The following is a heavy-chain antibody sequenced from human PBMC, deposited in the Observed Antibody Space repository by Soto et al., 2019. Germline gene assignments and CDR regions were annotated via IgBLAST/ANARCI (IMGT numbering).Heavy chain of an antibody. CDR2: ITGSGRDT. CDR1: GFTVRNNV. V-gene: IGHV3-23*01. CDR3: AKNGLDNSPSAIDS. D-gene: IGHD2-8*01. J-gene: IGHJ1*01. Sequence: GGSLRLSCAESGFTVRNNVVNWVGQAPGKGLDWVSGITGSGRDTYYADSVKGRFTISRDNSKNMVFLQMNSLRAEDTALYYCAKNGLDNSPSAIDSWGPGTLVTVSS.